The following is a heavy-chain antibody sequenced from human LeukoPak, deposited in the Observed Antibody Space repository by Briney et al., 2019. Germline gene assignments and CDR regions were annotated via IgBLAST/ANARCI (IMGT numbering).Heavy chain of an antibody. CDR1: GYTFTTYA. Sequence: WASVKVSCKASGYTFTTYAIHWVRQAPGQRPEWMGWINGGDGDTRYSQKFQDRVTITRDTSTSTAYMELRSLRSDDTAVYYCAREGRIRFLDQWAPIDYWGQGTLVTVSS. CDR2: INGGDGDT. CDR3: AREGRIRFLDQWAPIDY. J-gene: IGHJ4*02. V-gene: IGHV1-3*01. D-gene: IGHD3-3*01.